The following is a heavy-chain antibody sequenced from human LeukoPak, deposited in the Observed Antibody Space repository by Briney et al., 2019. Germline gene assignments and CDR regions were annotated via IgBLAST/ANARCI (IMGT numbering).Heavy chain of an antibody. J-gene: IGHJ1*01. Sequence: GESLKISCKGSGYSFTNYWIGWVRQMPGKGLEWMGIIYPGDSDTRYNPSFQGQVTISADKSISTAYLQWSSLKASDTAMYYCARRGYCSSTSCSPGHFQHWGQGTLVTVSS. V-gene: IGHV5-51*01. CDR1: GYSFTNYW. CDR3: ARRGYCSSTSCSPGHFQH. CDR2: IYPGDSDT. D-gene: IGHD2-2*01.